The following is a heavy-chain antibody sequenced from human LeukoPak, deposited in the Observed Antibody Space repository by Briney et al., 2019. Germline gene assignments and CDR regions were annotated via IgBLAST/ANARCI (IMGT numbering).Heavy chain of an antibody. Sequence: SETLSLTCTVSGYSISSGYYWGWIRQPPGKGLEWIGSIYYSGSTYYNPSLKSRVTISVDTSKNQFSLKLSSVTAADTAVYYCARESLFMVRGVTHIDYWGQGTLVTVSS. CDR3: ARESLFMVRGVTHIDY. D-gene: IGHD3-10*01. J-gene: IGHJ4*02. V-gene: IGHV4-38-2*02. CDR2: IYYSGST. CDR1: GYSISSGYY.